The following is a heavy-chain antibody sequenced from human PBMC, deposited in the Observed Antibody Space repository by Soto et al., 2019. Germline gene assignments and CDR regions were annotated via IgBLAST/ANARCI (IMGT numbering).Heavy chain of an antibody. J-gene: IGHJ4*02. V-gene: IGHV4-39*01. CDR3: ARSAAGTGGFDY. CDR2: IYYSGST. CDR1: GGSISSSSYY. D-gene: IGHD6-13*01. Sequence: QLHLQESGPGLVKPSETLSLTCTVSGGSISSSSYYWGWIRQPPGKGLEWIGSIYYSGSTYYNPSLKSRVTISVDTSKNQFSLKLSSVTAADTAVYYCARSAAGTGGFDYWGQGTLVTVSS.